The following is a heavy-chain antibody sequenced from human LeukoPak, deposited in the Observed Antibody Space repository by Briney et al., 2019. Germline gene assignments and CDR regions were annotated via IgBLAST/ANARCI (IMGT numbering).Heavy chain of an antibody. CDR2: IYPGDSDT. CDR3: ARQPYSSSWPLDY. J-gene: IGHJ4*02. D-gene: IGHD6-13*01. V-gene: IGHV5-51*01. CDR1: GCSFTSYW. Sequence: GESLKISCKGSGCSFTSYWIGWVRQMPGKGLEWMGIIYPGDSDTRYSPSFQGQVTISADKSISTAYLQWSSLKASDTAMYYCARQPYSSSWPLDYWGQGTLVTVSS.